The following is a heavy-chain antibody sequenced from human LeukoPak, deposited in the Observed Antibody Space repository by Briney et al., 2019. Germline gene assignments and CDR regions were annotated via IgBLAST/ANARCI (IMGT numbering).Heavy chain of an antibody. CDR1: GYTFTSYG. J-gene: IGHJ5*02. CDR3: ARDKARKWYYYDSSGSNWFDP. D-gene: IGHD3-22*01. CDR2: ISAYNGNT. Sequence: ASVEVSCKASGYTFTSYGISWVRQAPGQGLEWMGWISAYNGNTNYAQKLQGRVTMTTDTATSTAYMELRSLRSDDTAVYYCARDKARKWYYYDSSGSNWFDPWGQGTLVTVSS. V-gene: IGHV1-18*01.